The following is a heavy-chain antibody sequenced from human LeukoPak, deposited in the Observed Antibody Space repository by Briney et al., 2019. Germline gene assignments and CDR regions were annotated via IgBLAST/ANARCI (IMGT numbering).Heavy chain of an antibody. Sequence: PSETLSLTCTVSGGSISSSSYYWGWIRQPPGKGLEWIGSIYYSGSTYYNPSLKSRVTISVDTSKNPFSLKLSSVTAADTAVYFCARRGIQPYFDYWGEGTLVTVSS. CDR1: GGSISSSSYY. CDR2: IYYSGST. D-gene: IGHD5-18*01. CDR3: ARRGIQPYFDY. J-gene: IGHJ4*02. V-gene: IGHV4-39*01.